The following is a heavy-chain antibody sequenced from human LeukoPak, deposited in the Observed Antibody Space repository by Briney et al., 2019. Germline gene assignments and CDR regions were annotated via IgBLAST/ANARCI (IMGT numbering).Heavy chain of an antibody. V-gene: IGHV3-21*01. Sequence: PGGSPRLSCAASGFTFSSYSMNRVRQAPGEGLEWVSSISSSSSYIYYADSVKGRFTISRDNAKNSLYLQMNSLRAEDTAVYYCARDGVRAAAPFDYWGQGTLVTVSS. D-gene: IGHD6-13*01. CDR2: ISSSSSYI. CDR1: GFTFSSYS. CDR3: ARDGVRAAAPFDY. J-gene: IGHJ4*02.